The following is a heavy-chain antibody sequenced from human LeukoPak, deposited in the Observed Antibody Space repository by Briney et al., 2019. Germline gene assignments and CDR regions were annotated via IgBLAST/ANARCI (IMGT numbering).Heavy chain of an antibody. CDR2: IRSKAYGGTT. CDR1: GFTFGDYA. CDR3: TREENLGYCSSTSCYAPDY. J-gene: IGHJ4*02. V-gene: IGHV3-49*03. Sequence: GGSLRLSCSASGFTFGDYAMSWFRQAPGKGLEWVGFIRSKAYGGTTEYAASVKGRFTISRDDSKSIAYLQMNSLKTEDTAVYYCTREENLGYCSSTSCYAPDYWGQGTLVTVSS. D-gene: IGHD2-2*01.